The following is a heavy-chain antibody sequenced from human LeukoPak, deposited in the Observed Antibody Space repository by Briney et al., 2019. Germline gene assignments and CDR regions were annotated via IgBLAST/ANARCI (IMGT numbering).Heavy chain of an antibody. CDR3: ARDVTPYSSSWSAFDI. CDR2: ISYDGSNK. Sequence: GRSLRLSCAASGFTFSSYAMHWVRQAPGKGLEWVAVISYDGSNKYYADSVKGRFTISRDNSKNTLYLQMNSLRAEDTAVYYCARDVTPYSSSWSAFDIWGQGTMVTVSS. V-gene: IGHV3-30-3*01. D-gene: IGHD6-13*01. CDR1: GFTFSSYA. J-gene: IGHJ3*02.